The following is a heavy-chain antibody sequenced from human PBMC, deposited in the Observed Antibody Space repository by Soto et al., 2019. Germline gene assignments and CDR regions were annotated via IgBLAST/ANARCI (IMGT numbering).Heavy chain of an antibody. V-gene: IGHV3-9*01. J-gene: IGHJ6*02. Sequence: GGSLRLSCAASGFTFDDYAMYWVRQAPGKGLEWVSGIIWNSGRIGYADSVKGRFTISRDNAKNSLYLQMNSLRPEDTALYYCAKARLWGGDGYNSYYYNAMDVWGQGTTVTVSS. D-gene: IGHD3-16*01. CDR2: IIWNSGRI. CDR3: AKARLWGGDGYNSYYYNAMDV. CDR1: GFTFDDYA.